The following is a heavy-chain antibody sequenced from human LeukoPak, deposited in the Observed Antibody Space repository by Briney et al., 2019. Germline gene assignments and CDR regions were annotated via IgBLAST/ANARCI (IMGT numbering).Heavy chain of an antibody. J-gene: IGHJ4*02. CDR1: GASISSYF. CDR3: ARDNEQLARGFDY. V-gene: IGHV4-4*07. CDR2: IYSSGST. Sequence: PSETLSLTCTVSGASISSYFWSWIRQPAGKGLEWIGRIYSSGSTNYNPSLKSRVTMSVDTAKNQFSLNPSSVTAADTAVYYCARDNEQLARGFDYWGQGTLVTVSS. D-gene: IGHD1-1*01.